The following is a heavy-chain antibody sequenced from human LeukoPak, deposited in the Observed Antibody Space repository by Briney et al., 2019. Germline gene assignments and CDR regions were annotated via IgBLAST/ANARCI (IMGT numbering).Heavy chain of an antibody. V-gene: IGHV1-69*13. J-gene: IGHJ4*02. CDR2: IIPIFGTA. D-gene: IGHD2-2*01. CDR1: GGTFSSYA. Sequence: ASVKVSCKASGGTFSSYAISWVRQAPGQGLEWMGGIIPIFGTANYAQKFQGRVTITADESTSTAYMELSSLRSEDTAVYYCARQTRGLVVPTFDYWGQGTLVTVSS. CDR3: ARQTRGLVVPTFDY.